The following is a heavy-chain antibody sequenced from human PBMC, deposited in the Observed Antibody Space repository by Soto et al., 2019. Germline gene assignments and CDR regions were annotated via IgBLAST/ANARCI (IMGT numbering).Heavy chain of an antibody. CDR1: GYTFTSFG. Sequence: QVQLVQSGGEVKKPGASVKVSCKATGYTFTSFGISWVRQAPGQGLEWMGWISAYNGNTNYAQKLQGRVTMTTDTSTSTAYMELRSLTSDDPAVDYCARDRSMYYGMDVWGQGTTVTVSS. CDR3: ARDRSMYYGMDV. CDR2: ISAYNGNT. J-gene: IGHJ6*02. V-gene: IGHV1-18*01. D-gene: IGHD2-8*01.